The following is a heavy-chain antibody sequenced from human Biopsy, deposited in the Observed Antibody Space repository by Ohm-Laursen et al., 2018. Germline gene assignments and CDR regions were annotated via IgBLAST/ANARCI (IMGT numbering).Heavy chain of an antibody. D-gene: IGHD1-1*01. V-gene: IGHV1-24*01. CDR1: GYAVTEFS. J-gene: IGHJ4*02. CDR2: FAPENGKT. CDR3: AADINVWNVDY. Sequence: ASVKVSCKVSGYAVTEFSMHWVRQAPGKGLEWMGGFAPENGKTIYALKFQGRVTMTEDTSTDTAYMELSSLRSEDTAVYYCAADINVWNVDYWGQGTQVIVSS.